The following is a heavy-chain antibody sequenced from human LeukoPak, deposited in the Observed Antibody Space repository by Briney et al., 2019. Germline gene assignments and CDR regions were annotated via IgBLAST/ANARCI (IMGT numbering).Heavy chain of an antibody. CDR3: AKSKQQLVRPDY. J-gene: IGHJ4*02. D-gene: IGHD6-13*01. Sequence: PGGSLRLSCAASGFTFSSSSISWVRQAPGKGLEWVSAITDAVGSTHYADSVKGRFTISSDNSKNTLYLQMNSLRAEDTAVYYCAKSKQQLVRPDYWGQGTLVTVSS. CDR2: ITDAVGST. CDR1: GFTFSSSS. V-gene: IGHV3-23*01.